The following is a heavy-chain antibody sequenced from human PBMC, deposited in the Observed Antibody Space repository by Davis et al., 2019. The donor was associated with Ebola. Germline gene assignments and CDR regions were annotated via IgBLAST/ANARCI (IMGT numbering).Heavy chain of an antibody. CDR3: AKGGRLAWYFDL. J-gene: IGHJ2*01. V-gene: IGHV3-9*01. D-gene: IGHD6-19*01. CDR2: ISWKSGSI. CDR1: GFTFDDHV. Sequence: PGGSLRLSCVVSGFTFDDHVMHWVRQAPGKGLEWVSGISWKSGSIGYADSVKGRFTISSDNAKRSLYLQMNSLKVEDTALYYCAKGGRLAWYFDLWGRGTLVTVSS.